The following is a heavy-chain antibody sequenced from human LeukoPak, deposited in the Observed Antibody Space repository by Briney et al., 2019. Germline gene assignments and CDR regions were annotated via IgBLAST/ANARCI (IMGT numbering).Heavy chain of an antibody. CDR3: TIALKWDQLPQGY. D-gene: IGHD2-2*01. Sequence: GGSLRLSCAASGFTFSNAWMSWVRQAPGKGLEWVGRIKSKTDGGTTDYAAPVKGRFTISRDDSKNTLYLQMNSLKTEDTAVYYCTIALKWDQLPQGYWGQGTLVTVSS. V-gene: IGHV3-15*01. CDR1: GFTFSNAW. CDR2: IKSKTDGGTT. J-gene: IGHJ4*02.